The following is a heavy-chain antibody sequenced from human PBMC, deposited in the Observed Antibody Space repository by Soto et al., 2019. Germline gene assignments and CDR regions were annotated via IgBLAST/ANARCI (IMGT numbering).Heavy chain of an antibody. CDR2: VNSDGSIT. CDR3: VRWPEY. J-gene: IGHJ4*01. D-gene: IGHD2-15*01. Sequence: EVQLVESGGGLVQPGGSLRLSCAASGFSFSRDWMHWVRQAPGKGLVWVSRVNSDGSITNYADSVRGRFTISRDNAKNTLYLEMNSLRGEDTAMYYCVRWPEYWGQGTLVTVSS. CDR1: GFSFSRDW. V-gene: IGHV3-74*01.